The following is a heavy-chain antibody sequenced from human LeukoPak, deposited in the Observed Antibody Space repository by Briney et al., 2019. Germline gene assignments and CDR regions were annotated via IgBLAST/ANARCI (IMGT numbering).Heavy chain of an antibody. CDR2: INPNSGGT. CDR1: GYTFTGYY. J-gene: IGHJ3*02. D-gene: IGHD3-22*01. CDR3: ASTITMIVGGAFDI. V-gene: IGHV1-2*02. Sequence: ASVKVSCKASGYTFTGYYMHWVRQAPGQGLEWVGWINPNSGGTNYAQKFQGRVTTTRDTSISTAYMELSRLRSDDTAEYYCASTITMIVGGAFDIWGQGTMVTVSS.